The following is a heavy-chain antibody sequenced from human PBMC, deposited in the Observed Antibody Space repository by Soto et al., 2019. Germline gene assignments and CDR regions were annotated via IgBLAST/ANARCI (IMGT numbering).Heavy chain of an antibody. CDR3: ARDRIYSSSWHDY. Sequence: QVQLVESGGGVVQPGRSLRLSCAASGFTFSSYAMHWVRRAPGKGLEWVAVISYDGSNKYYADSVKGRFTISRDNSKNTLNLQMNSLRAEDTAVYYCARDRIYSSSWHDYWGQGTLVTVSS. J-gene: IGHJ4*02. V-gene: IGHV3-30-3*01. D-gene: IGHD6-13*01. CDR1: GFTFSSYA. CDR2: ISYDGSNK.